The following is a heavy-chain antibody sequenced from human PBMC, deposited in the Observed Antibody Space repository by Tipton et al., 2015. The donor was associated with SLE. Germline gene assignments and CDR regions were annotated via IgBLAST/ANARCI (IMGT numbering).Heavy chain of an antibody. CDR1: GFTFSSYA. CDR3: AKDISSRDQQLVRVSGAFDI. Sequence: SLRLSCAASGFTFSSYAMSWVRQAPGKGLEWVSAISGSGGSTYYADSVKGRFTISRDNSKNTLYLQMNSLRAEDTAVYYCAKDISSRDQQLVRVSGAFDIWGQGTMVTVSS. V-gene: IGHV3-23*01. D-gene: IGHD6-13*01. J-gene: IGHJ3*02. CDR2: ISGSGGST.